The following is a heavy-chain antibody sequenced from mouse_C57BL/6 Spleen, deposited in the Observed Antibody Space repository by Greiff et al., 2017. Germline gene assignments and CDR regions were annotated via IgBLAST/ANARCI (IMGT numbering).Heavy chain of an antibody. D-gene: IGHD1-1*01. CDR1: GYTFTSYW. CDR3: AREGTTVEDYFDY. V-gene: IGHV1-52*01. J-gene: IGHJ2*01. CDR2: IDPSDSET. Sequence: QVQLQQPGAELVRPGSSVKLSCKASGYTFTSYWMHWVKQRPIQGLEWIGNIDPSDSETHYNQKFKDKATLTVDKSSSTAYMQLSSLTSEDSAVYYCAREGTTVEDYFDYWGQGTTLTVSS.